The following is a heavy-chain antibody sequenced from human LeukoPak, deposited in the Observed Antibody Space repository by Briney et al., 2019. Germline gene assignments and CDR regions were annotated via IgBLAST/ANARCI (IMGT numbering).Heavy chain of an antibody. D-gene: IGHD4-17*01. J-gene: IGHJ4*02. Sequence: GALRLSLAAPGFHFNSLGLQWVPQAPGQGLEWVAVISYDGSNKYYADSVKGRFTISRDNSKNTLYLQMNSLRAEDTAVYYCAKDYGDSRGFDYWGQGTLVTVSS. CDR2: ISYDGSNK. CDR3: AKDYGDSRGFDY. V-gene: IGHV3-30*18. CDR1: GFHFNSLG.